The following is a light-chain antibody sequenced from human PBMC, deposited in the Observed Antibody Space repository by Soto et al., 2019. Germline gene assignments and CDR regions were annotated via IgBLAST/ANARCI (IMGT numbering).Light chain of an antibody. CDR2: KAS. J-gene: IGKJ1*01. Sequence: DIQMTQSPSTLSASVGDRVTITCRASQSLNSWLAWYQHKPGKAPKLLIHKASILASGVPSRFSGSDYGAEFTLTISSLQPDDFATYYCQHYIGYSGMFGQGTKVDIK. V-gene: IGKV1-5*03. CDR3: QHYIGYSGM. CDR1: QSLNSW.